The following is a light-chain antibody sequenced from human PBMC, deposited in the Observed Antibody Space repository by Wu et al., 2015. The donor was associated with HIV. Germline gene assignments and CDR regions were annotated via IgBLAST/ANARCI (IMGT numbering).Light chain of an antibody. CDR1: QSVSSSY. J-gene: IGKJ2*02. CDR3: HQRNNWPWT. Sequence: EIVLTQSPGTLSLSPGERATLSCRASQSVSSSYLAWYQQKPGQAPRLLIYDASNRATGIPARFSGSGSGTDFTLTISSLEPEDFAVYCCHQRNNWPWTFGQGTKLEIK. V-gene: IGKV3D-20*02. CDR2: DAS.